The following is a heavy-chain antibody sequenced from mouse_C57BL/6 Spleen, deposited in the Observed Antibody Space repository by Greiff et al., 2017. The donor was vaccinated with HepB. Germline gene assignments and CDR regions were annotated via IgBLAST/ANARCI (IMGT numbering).Heavy chain of an antibody. CDR2: INPGSGGT. CDR3: AREGGLRRYAMDY. D-gene: IGHD2-4*01. J-gene: IGHJ4*01. CDR1: GYAFTNYL. Sequence: QVHVKQSGAELVRPGTSVKVSCKASGYAFTNYLIEGVKQRPGQGLEWIGVINPGSGGTNYNEKFKGKATLTADKSSSTAYMQLSSLTSEDSAVYFCAREGGLRRYAMDYWGQGTSVTVSS. V-gene: IGHV1-54*01.